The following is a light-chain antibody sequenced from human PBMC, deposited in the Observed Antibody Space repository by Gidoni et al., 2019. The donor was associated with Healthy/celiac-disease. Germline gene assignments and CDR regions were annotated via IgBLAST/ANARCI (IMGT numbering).Light chain of an antibody. V-gene: IGKV3-11*01. CDR3: QQRSNWPRT. CDR2: DAS. Sequence: EIVLTQSPATLSLSPGERATLSCRASQSVSSYLAWYHQKPGQAPRLLIYDASNRATGIPARFSGSGSGTDFTLTISSLEPEDVAVYYWQQRSNWPRTFGQGTKVEIK. J-gene: IGKJ1*01. CDR1: QSVSSY.